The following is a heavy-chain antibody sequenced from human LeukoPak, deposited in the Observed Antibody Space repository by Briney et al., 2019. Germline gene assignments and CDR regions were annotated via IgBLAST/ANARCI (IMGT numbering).Heavy chain of an antibody. V-gene: IGHV4-59*01. J-gene: IGHJ4*02. CDR3: AREAVTYYFDC. D-gene: IGHD4-23*01. Sequence: KTSETLSLTCTVSGGSISSYYWSWIRQPPGKGLEWIGYIYYSGSTNYNPSLKSRVTISVDTSKNQFSLKLSSVTAADTAVYYCAREAVTYYFDCWGQGTLVTVSS. CDR1: GGSISSYY. CDR2: IYYSGST.